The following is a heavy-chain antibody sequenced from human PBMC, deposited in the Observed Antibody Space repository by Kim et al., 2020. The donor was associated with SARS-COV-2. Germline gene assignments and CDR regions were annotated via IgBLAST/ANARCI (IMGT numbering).Heavy chain of an antibody. CDR2: T. Sequence: TYYSPSLESRVTISIDTSKNQFSLNLSSVTAADTAVYYCARVIAVAGIPDYWGQGTLVTVSS. J-gene: IGHJ4*02. D-gene: IGHD6-19*01. CDR3: ARVIAVAGIPDY. V-gene: IGHV4-39*01.